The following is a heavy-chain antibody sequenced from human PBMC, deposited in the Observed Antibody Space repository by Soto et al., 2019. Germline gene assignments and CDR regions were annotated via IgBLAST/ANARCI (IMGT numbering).Heavy chain of an antibody. J-gene: IGHJ5*02. V-gene: IGHV4-39*01. Sequence: SETLSLTCTVSGGSISSSSYYWGWIRQPPGKGLEWIGSIYYSGSTYYNPSLKSRVTISVDTSKNQFSLKLSSVTAADTAVYYCARPERMVGWFDPWGQGTLVTVSS. CDR3: ARPERMVGWFDP. CDR1: GGSISSSSYY. D-gene: IGHD1-1*01. CDR2: IYYSGST.